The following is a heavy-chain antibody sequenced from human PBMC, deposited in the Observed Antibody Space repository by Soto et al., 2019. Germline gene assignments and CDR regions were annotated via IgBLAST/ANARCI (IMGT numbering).Heavy chain of an antibody. J-gene: IGHJ5*02. Sequence: QVQLQQWGAGLLKPSETLSLTCAVYGGSFSGYYWSWIRQPPGKGLEWSGEINHSGSTNYNPSLKSRVTISVDTSKNQFSLKLSSVTAADTAVYYCARGRIVVLPAARHNWFDPWGQGTLVTVSS. V-gene: IGHV4-34*01. CDR3: ARGRIVVLPAARHNWFDP. CDR2: INHSGST. D-gene: IGHD2-2*01. CDR1: GGSFSGYY.